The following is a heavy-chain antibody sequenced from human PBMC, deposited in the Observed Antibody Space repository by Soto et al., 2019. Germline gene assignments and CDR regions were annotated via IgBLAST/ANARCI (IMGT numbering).Heavy chain of an antibody. D-gene: IGHD1-20*01. J-gene: IGHJ6*02. CDR3: VRDRAKWKDYYYYGMDV. V-gene: IGHV4-30-4*01. CDR2: IYYSGST. CDR1: GGSISSGDDF. Sequence: QVQLQESGPGLVKPSQTLSLTCTVSGGSISSGDDFWTWIRQPPGKGLEWIGYIYYSGSTYYNPSLKSRLTMSVDTSKNQLSLKLSSVTAADTAVYYCVRDRAKWKDYYYYGMDVWGQGTTVTVSS.